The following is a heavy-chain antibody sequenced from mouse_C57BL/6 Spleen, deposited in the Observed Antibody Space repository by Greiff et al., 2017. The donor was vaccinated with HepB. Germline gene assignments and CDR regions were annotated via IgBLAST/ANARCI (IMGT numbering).Heavy chain of an antibody. CDR2: IYPGNSDT. D-gene: IGHD1-1*01. CDR1: GYTFTSYW. V-gene: IGHV1-5*01. Sequence: VQLKESGTVLARPGASVKMSCKTSGYTFTSYWMHWVKQRPGQGLEWIGAIYPGNSDTSYNQKFKGKAKLTAVTSASTAYMERSSLTNEDSAVYYCTRPFYYYGSSEYYFDYWGQGTTLTVSS. J-gene: IGHJ2*01. CDR3: TRPFYYYGSSEYYFDY.